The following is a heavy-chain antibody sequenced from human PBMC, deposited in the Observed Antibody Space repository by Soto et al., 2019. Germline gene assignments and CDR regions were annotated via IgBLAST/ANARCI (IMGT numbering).Heavy chain of an antibody. CDR1: GYNYNLHW. Sequence: GESLKISCRGSGYNYNLHWISWVRQKPGRGLEWMGIIYPGDSDTRYNPSFQGQVTISVDKSINTAYLQWDSLEASDTATYYCARHLRSYDFFQYYYGIDVWGQGSTVTVSS. J-gene: IGHJ6*02. D-gene: IGHD3-16*01. CDR3: ARHLRSYDFFQYYYGIDV. CDR2: IYPGDSDT. V-gene: IGHV5-51*01.